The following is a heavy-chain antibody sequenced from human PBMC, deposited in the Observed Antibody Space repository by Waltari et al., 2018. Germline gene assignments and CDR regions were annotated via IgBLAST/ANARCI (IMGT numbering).Heavy chain of an antibody. CDR2: IRYDGSNK. J-gene: IGHJ4*02. CDR1: GFTFSSYG. V-gene: IGHV3-30*02. CDR3: ARVQYGYYFDY. Sequence: QVQLVESGGGVVQPGGSLRLSCAASGFTFSSYGMHWVRQAPGKGLEWVAFIRYDGSNKYYADSVKGRFTISRDNSKNTLYLQMNSLRAEDTAVYYCARVQYGYYFDYWGQGTLVTVSS. D-gene: IGHD4-17*01.